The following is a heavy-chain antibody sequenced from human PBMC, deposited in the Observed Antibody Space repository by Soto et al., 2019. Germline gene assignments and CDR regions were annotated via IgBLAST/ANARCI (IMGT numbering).Heavy chain of an antibody. D-gene: IGHD3-22*01. CDR2: IYYSGST. Sequence: SETLSLTCTVSGGSVSSGSYYWSWIRQPPGKGLEWIGYIYYSGSTNYNPSLKSRVTISVDTSKNQFSLKLSSVTAADTAVYYCARIHYYDTPPTFDYWGQGTLVTVSS. CDR1: GGSVSSGSYY. V-gene: IGHV4-61*01. CDR3: ARIHYYDTPPTFDY. J-gene: IGHJ4*02.